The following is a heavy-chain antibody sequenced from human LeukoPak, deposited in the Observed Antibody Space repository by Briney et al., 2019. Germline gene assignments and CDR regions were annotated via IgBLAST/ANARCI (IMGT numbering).Heavy chain of an antibody. CDR2: IYFSGST. CDR1: GGSISSSSHY. J-gene: IGHJ4*02. CDR3: ARVVAATTYYFDY. Sequence: SETLSLTCTVFGGSISSSSHYWGWIRQPPGEGLEWIGSIYFSGSTYYSPSLKSRVTISVDPSTNQFSLKLSSVTAADTAVYYCARVVAATTYYFDYWGQGTLVTVSS. D-gene: IGHD2-15*01. V-gene: IGHV4-39*01.